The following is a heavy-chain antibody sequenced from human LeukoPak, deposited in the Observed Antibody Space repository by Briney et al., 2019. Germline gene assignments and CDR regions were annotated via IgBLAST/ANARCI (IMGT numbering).Heavy chain of an antibody. Sequence: ASVKVSCKASGYTFTGYYMHWVRQAPGQGLEWMGWINPNSGGTNYAQKFQGRVTMTRDTSISTAYMELSRLRSDDTAVYYCARLKYSGSYVDLDYWGRGTLVTVSS. V-gene: IGHV1-2*02. D-gene: IGHD1-26*01. CDR3: ARLKYSGSYVDLDY. CDR1: GYTFTGYY. CDR2: INPNSGGT. J-gene: IGHJ4*02.